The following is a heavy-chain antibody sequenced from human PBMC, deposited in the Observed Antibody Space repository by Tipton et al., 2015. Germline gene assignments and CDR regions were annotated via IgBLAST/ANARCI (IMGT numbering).Heavy chain of an antibody. CDR2: IYSSDIT. CDR1: GFTVSSNY. J-gene: IGHJ4*02. Sequence: AASGFTVSSNYMAWVRQAPGKALEWVSVIYSSDITNYADSVRGRFTIFRDNAKNSLYLQMNRLRAEDTAVYYCARSGGYGWDQWGQGTLVTVSS. V-gene: IGHV3-53*01. CDR3: ARSGGYGWDQ. D-gene: IGHD5-12*01.